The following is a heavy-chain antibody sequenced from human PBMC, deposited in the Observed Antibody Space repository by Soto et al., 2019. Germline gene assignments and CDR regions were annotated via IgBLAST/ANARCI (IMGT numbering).Heavy chain of an antibody. CDR1: GFSLTTSEMS. CDR3: ARATSYTSSWPSNWFDH. CDR2: IDGDDDK. D-gene: IGHD2-2*01. Sequence: GPTQATATQTLPLTCTFSGFSLTTSEMSVSWIRQPPGKALEWLALIDGDDDKYYSTSLKTRLTISKDTSTKQVVLTMTNMDPVDTAAYFCARATSYTSSWPSNWFDHWGQGPLVTVSS. V-gene: IGHV2-70*01. J-gene: IGHJ5*02.